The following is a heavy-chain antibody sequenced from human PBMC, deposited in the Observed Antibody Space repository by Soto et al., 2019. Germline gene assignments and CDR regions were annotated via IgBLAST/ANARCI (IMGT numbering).Heavy chain of an antibody. CDR2: VSHDGRNT. D-gene: IGHD6-19*01. V-gene: IGHV3-30*18. J-gene: IGHJ4*02. CDR3: AKGGRQWLVTSDFNY. CDR1: GFTFSDYA. Sequence: VQLVESGGGVVQPGRSLRLSCAASGFTFSDYAMHWVRQAPGKGLGWVAVVSHDGRNTHYADSVKGRFTISRDSSKNRVFLEMTCLRDEETAVYYCAKGGRQWLVTSDFNYWGQGALVTVSS.